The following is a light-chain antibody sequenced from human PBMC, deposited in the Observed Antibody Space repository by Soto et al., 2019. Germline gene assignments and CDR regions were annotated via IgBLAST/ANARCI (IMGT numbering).Light chain of an antibody. CDR3: QQYYSTPRT. CDR1: QSVLYSSNNENC. V-gene: IGKV4-1*01. CDR2: WAS. Sequence: IVMTQSPDSLAVSLGERATINCKSSQSVLYSSNNENCLAWYQQKPGQPPKLLIYWASTRESGVPDRFSGSGSGTDFTLTISRLQASDVAVYYCQQYYSTPRTFGQGTRLEIK. J-gene: IGKJ5*01.